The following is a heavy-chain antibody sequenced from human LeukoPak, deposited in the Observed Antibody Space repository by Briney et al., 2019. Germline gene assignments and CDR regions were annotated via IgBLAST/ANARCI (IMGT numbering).Heavy chain of an antibody. CDR3: ARVGCNYGYDY. D-gene: IGHD5-18*01. CDR2: INPDGSST. J-gene: IGHJ4*02. Sequence: PGGSLRLSCAASGFIFSSYWMHWVRQAPGKGLVWVSRINPDGSSTTYADSVKGRFTISRDNAKNTLSLQMNSLRAEDTAVYYCARVGCNYGYDYWGQGTLVTVSS. V-gene: IGHV3-74*01. CDR1: GFIFSSYW.